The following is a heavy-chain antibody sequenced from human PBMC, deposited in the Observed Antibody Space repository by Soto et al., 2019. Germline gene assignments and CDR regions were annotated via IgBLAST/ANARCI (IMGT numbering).Heavy chain of an antibody. CDR3: TRGTAEAGYYYDSSGYYFDY. V-gene: IGHV3-49*03. Sequence: HPGGSLRLSCTASGFTFGDYAMSWFRQAPGKGLEWVGFIRSKAYGGTTEYAASVKGRFTISRDESKSIAYLQMNSLKTEDTAVYYCTRGTAEAGYYYDSSGYYFDYWGQGTLVTVSS. CDR1: GFTFGDYA. D-gene: IGHD3-22*01. J-gene: IGHJ4*02. CDR2: IRSKAYGGTT.